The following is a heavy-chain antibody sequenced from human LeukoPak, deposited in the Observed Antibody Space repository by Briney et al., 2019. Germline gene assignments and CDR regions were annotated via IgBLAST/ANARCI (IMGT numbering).Heavy chain of an antibody. V-gene: IGHV1-69*15. CDR1: GGTFNSSG. CDR2: IIPIYGRA. D-gene: IGHD3-3*01. CDR3: AAGGAYEFRDDY. Sequence: SVKVSCKASGGTFNSSGISWVRQAPGQGLEWMGKIIPIYGRANYGQKFQGRVTITADELTTTSYMELSSLTAEDMAVYYCAAGGAYEFRDDYWGQGTLVTVSS. J-gene: IGHJ4*02.